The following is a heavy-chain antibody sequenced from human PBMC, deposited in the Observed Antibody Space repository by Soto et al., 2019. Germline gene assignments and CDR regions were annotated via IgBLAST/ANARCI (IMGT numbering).Heavy chain of an antibody. CDR1: GFTFSSSA. CDR3: VHMKVYTSRWYDPYYYGLDV. D-gene: IGHD6-19*01. V-gene: IGHV3-23*01. CDR2: SSGVDGST. Sequence: EVQLLESGGGLVQPGGSLRLSCAASGFTFSSSAMSWVRQAPGTGLEWVSASSGVDGSTYYADSVKGRVTISRDESKSTLYLQMNSLTPEDTAIYYCVHMKVYTSRWYDPYYYGLDVWGQGTTFTVSS. J-gene: IGHJ6*02.